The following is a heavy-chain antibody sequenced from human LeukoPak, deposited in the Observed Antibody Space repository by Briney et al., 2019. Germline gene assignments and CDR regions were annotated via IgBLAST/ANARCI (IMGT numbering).Heavy chain of an antibody. J-gene: IGHJ4*02. Sequence: SETLSLTCAVYGGSFSGHYWSWIRQPPGKGLEWIGEINRSGSTNYNPSLNSRVTISVDTSKNQFSLKLSSVTAADTAVYYCARGGGYSYGFGIVATPRPRAYYFDYWGQGTLVTVSS. CDR2: INRSGST. V-gene: IGHV4-34*01. D-gene: IGHD5-12*01. CDR1: GGSFSGHY. CDR3: ARGGGYSYGFGIVATPRPRAYYFDY.